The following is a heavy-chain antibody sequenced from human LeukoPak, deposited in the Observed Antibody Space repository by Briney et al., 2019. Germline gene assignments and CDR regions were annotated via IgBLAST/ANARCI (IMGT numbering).Heavy chain of an antibody. J-gene: IGHJ5*02. CDR3: VRGGSYTFDP. D-gene: IGHD1-26*01. V-gene: IGHV3-7*01. CDR2: IKEDGSET. CDR1: RFTSTAVC. Sequence: GGSLRLSCSASRFTSTAVCMTWPRQAPGKGLEWVASIKEDGSETSYVDSVKGRFTISRDNAKNSVYLQMNSLGGEDTAVYYCVRGGSYTFDPWGQGILVTVSS.